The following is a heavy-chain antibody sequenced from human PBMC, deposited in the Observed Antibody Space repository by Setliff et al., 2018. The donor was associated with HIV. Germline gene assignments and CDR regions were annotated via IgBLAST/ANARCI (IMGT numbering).Heavy chain of an antibody. CDR2: ISTYNGNT. CDR3: ARLSIPAYYYMDV. D-gene: IGHD2-21*01. J-gene: IGHJ6*03. V-gene: IGHV1-18*01. CDR1: GYTFTTYG. Sequence: GASVKVSCKASGYTFTTYGITWVRQAPGQRLEWMGWISTYNGNTNYAQKFQGRVTMTTVTSTSTAYMELRSLRSDDTAVYYCARLSIPAYYYMDVWGKGTTVTVSS.